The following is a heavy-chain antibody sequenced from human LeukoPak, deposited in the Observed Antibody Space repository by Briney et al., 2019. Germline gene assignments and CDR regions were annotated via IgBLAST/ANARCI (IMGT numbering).Heavy chain of an antibody. CDR3: ARGLGRRFYYYYMDV. Sequence: ASVKVSCKASGYTFTGYYMHWVRQAPGQGLEWMGWINPNSGGTNYAQKFQGRVTMTRDTSISTAYMELSRLRSEDTAVYYCARGLGRRFYYYYMDVWGKGTTVTVSS. CDR1: GYTFTGYY. CDR2: INPNSGGT. D-gene: IGHD3-3*01. V-gene: IGHV1-2*02. J-gene: IGHJ6*03.